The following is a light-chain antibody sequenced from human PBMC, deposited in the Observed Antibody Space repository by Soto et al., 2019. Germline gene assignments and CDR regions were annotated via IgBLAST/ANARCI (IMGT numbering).Light chain of an antibody. Sequence: QSALTHPRSVSGYPGQPVTISCTGTSSDVGGYNYVSWYQQHPGKAPKFIIYDVSKRPSGVPDRFSGSKSGNTASLTISGLQAEDEADYYCCSYAGSSPLFGGGTKVTVL. V-gene: IGLV2-11*01. CDR3: CSYAGSSPL. CDR2: DVS. CDR1: SSDVGGYNY. J-gene: IGLJ2*01.